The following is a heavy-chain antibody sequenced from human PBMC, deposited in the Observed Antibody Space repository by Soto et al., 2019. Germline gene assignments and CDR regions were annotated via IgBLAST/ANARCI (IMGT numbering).Heavy chain of an antibody. CDR2: INPSGGIT. V-gene: IGHV1-46*01. Sequence: ASVKVSCKASGYSFTSYYIHWVRQAPGQGLEWMGIINPSGGITNYAQKFQARVTITRDTSTFTVYMDLSRLRSEDTAVYYCARDKVVGAYSGGMDVWGQGTTVTVSS. J-gene: IGHJ6*02. CDR1: GYSFTSYY. D-gene: IGHD2-15*01. CDR3: ARDKVVGAYSGGMDV.